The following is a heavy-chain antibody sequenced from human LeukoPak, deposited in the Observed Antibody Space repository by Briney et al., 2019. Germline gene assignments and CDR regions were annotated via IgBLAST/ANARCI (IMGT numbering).Heavy chain of an antibody. V-gene: IGHV3-64*01. Sequence: PGGSLRLSCAASGFTFSTCAMRWVRQAPGKGLEYVAAISGNGDSTYYANSVKGRFTISRDNSKNTLYLQMGSLRPEDMAVYYCAREVFAGSWFDPWGQGTLVTVSS. J-gene: IGHJ5*02. CDR2: ISGNGDST. CDR3: AREVFAGSWFDP. D-gene: IGHD1-26*01. CDR1: GFTFSTCA.